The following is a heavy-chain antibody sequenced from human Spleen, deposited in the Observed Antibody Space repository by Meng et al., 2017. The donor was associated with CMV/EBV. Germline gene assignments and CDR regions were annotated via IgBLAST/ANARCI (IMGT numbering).Heavy chain of an antibody. Sequence: GGSLRLSCAASGFTFSSYSMNWVRQAPGEGLEWAAFIRYDGSKTYYADSVKGRFTISRDNSKNTLYLQMSSLRPEDTAVYYCAKDRAGYCSRTTCYTSLGMDVWGQGTTVTVSS. CDR3: AKDRAGYCSRTTCYTSLGMDV. CDR2: IRYDGSKT. D-gene: IGHD2-2*02. J-gene: IGHJ6*02. CDR1: GFTFSSYS. V-gene: IGHV3-30*02.